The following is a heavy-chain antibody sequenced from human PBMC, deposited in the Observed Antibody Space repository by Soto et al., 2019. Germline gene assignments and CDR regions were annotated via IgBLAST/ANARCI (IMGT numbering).Heavy chain of an antibody. D-gene: IGHD2-21*01. CDR3: AKNRASSSYSGMDV. CDR1: GFTFSGYC. Sequence: EVQLLESGGGLIQPGGSLRLSCAASGFTFSGYCMTWVRQAPGKGLEWVSGIIGSGASTYYADAVKGRFTISRDTSKNTVYLQMNNLRAEDTAVYYCAKNRASSSYSGMDVWGQGTTVTVSS. J-gene: IGHJ6*02. CDR2: IIGSGAST. V-gene: IGHV3-23*01.